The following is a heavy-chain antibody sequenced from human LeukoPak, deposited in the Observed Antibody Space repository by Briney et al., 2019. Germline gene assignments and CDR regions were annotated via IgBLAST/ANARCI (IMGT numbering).Heavy chain of an antibody. CDR2: IYYSGST. Sequence: PSETLSLTCTVSGGSISSYYWSWIRQPPGKGLVWIGYIYYSGSTNYNPSLKSRVTISVDTSKNQFSLKLSSVTAADTAVYYCARRARLGNYFDYWGQGTLVTVSS. CDR3: ARRARLGNYFDY. V-gene: IGHV4-59*08. CDR1: GGSISSYY. D-gene: IGHD3-16*01. J-gene: IGHJ4*02.